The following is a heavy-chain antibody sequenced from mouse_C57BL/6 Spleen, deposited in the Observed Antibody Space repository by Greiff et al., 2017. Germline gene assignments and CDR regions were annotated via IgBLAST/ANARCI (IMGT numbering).Heavy chain of an antibody. J-gene: IGHJ3*01. CDR2: IDPSDSYT. CDR1: GYTFTSYW. CDR3: ASGRAPIYPKGLLAY. Sequence: VQLQQPGAELVMPGASVKLSCKASGYTFTSYWMHWVKQRPGQGLEWIGEIDPSDSYTNYNHKFKGKSTLTVDKSSSTAYMLLSSLTSEDSAVYYCASGRAPIYPKGLLAYWGQGTLVTVSA. D-gene: IGHD3-1*01. V-gene: IGHV1-69*01.